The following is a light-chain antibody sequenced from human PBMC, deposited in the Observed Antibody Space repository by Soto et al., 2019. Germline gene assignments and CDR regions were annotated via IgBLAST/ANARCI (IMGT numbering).Light chain of an antibody. CDR3: QQYNSYSPRLT. CDR2: RAS. Sequence: DIQMTQSPSTLSASVGDRVTITCRASQSISNWLAWYQQKPGKAPKLLIYRASSLESGVPSRFSGSGYGTEFTPTITSLQPHDFETYYCQQYNSYSPRLTFGGGTKVQPK. J-gene: IGKJ4*01. V-gene: IGKV1-5*03. CDR1: QSISNW.